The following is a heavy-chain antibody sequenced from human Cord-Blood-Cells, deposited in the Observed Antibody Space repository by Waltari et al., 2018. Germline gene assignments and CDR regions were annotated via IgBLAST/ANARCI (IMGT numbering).Heavy chain of an antibody. V-gene: IGHV1-69*01. CDR1: GGTFSSYA. D-gene: IGHD1-26*01. CDR2: IIPIFGTA. J-gene: IGHJ3*02. CDR3: AREVGALVRFAFDI. Sequence: QVQLVQSGAEVKKPGSSVKVSCKASGGTFSSYAISWVRQDPGQGLEWMGGIIPIFGTANYALKFQGRVTITADESTSTAYMELSSLRSEDTAVYYCAREVGALVRFAFDIWGQGTMVTVSS.